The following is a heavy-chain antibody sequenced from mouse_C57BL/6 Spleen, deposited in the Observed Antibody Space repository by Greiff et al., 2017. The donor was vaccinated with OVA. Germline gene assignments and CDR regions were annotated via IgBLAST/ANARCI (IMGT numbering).Heavy chain of an antibody. V-gene: IGHV5-17*01. CDR3: ARHDLGFDY. D-gene: IGHD3-1*01. CDR1: GFTFSDYG. CDR2: ISSGSSTI. J-gene: IGHJ2*01. Sequence: EVQRVESGGGLVKPGGSLKLSCAASGFTFSDYGMHWVRQAPEKGLEWVAYISSGSSTIYYADTVKGRFTISRDNAKNTLFLQMTSLRSEDTAMYYCARHDLGFDYWGQGTTLTVSS.